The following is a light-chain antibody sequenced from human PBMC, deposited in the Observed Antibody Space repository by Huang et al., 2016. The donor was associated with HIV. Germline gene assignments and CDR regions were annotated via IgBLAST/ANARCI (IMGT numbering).Light chain of an antibody. CDR2: AVS. V-gene: IGKV1-39*01. CDR3: QQSYSTLWT. CDR1: QSISSY. Sequence: DIQMTQSPSSLSASVGDRVTITCRASQSISSYLNWYQQKPGKAPKALIYAVSTLQSGVPSRFSGRGSGTDFTLTISSLQPEDFATYYCQQSYSTLWTFGQGTKVEIK. J-gene: IGKJ1*01.